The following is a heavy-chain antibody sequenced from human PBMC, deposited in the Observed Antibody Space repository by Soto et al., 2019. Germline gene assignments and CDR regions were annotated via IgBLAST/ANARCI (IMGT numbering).Heavy chain of an antibody. J-gene: IGHJ4*02. D-gene: IGHD4-4*01. CDR1: GGSISSYY. CDR2: IYTSGST. V-gene: IGHV4-4*07. Sequence: SETLSLTCTVSGGSISSYYWSWIRQPAGKGLEWIGRIYTSGSTNYNPSLKSRVTMSVDTSKNQFSLKLSSVTAADTAVHYCARTPDYSNPVDYWGQGTLVTVSS. CDR3: ARTPDYSNPVDY.